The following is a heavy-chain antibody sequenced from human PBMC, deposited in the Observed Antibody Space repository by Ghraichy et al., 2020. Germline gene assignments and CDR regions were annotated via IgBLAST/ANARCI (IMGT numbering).Heavy chain of an antibody. Sequence: SETLSLTCAVSGGSIRSSYYWAWIRQPPGKGLEWIGSFYYSGTTYYNPSLKSRVIISVDTSKNQFSLKLTSVTAADTAVYYCARRGDSYGVFDYWGQGTRVTVSS. CDR3: ARRGDSYGVFDY. J-gene: IGHJ4*02. CDR1: GGSIRSSYY. CDR2: FYYSGTT. D-gene: IGHD5-18*01. V-gene: IGHV4-39*01.